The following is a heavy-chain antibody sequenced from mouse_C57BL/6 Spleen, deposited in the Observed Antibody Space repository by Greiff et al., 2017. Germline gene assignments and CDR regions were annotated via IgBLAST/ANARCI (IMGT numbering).Heavy chain of an antibody. Sequence: EVQLVESGGGLVKPGGSLKLSCAASGFTFSDYGMHWVRQAPEKGLEWVAYISSGSSTIYYADTVKGRFTISRDNAKNTLFLQMTSLRSEDTAMYYCARGYYYGSSYELAYWGQGTLVTVSA. D-gene: IGHD1-1*01. CDR2: ISSGSSTI. V-gene: IGHV5-17*01. J-gene: IGHJ3*01. CDR3: ARGYYYGSSYELAY. CDR1: GFTFSDYG.